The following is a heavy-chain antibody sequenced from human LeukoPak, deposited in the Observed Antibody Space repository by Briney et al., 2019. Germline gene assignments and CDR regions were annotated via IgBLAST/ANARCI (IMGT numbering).Heavy chain of an antibody. Sequence: SETLSLTCTVSGGSISSSSYYWGWIRQPPGKGLEWIGSIYYSGSTYYNPSLKSRVTISVDTSKNQFSLKLSSVTAADTAVYYCAREVVAGYCSGGSCYGAFDIWGQGTMVTVSS. V-gene: IGHV4-39*07. J-gene: IGHJ3*02. CDR3: AREVVAGYCSGGSCYGAFDI. CDR1: GGSISSSSYY. CDR2: IYYSGST. D-gene: IGHD2-15*01.